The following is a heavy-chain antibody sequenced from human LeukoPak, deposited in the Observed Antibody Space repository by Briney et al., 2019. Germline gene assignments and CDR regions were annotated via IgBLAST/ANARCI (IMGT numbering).Heavy chain of an antibody. Sequence: SVKVFCKASGFTFTSSAVQWVRQARGQRLEWIGWTVVGSGNTNYAQKFQERVTITRDMSTSTAYMELSSLRSEDTAVYYCAIRPFAIPDYYYYMDVWGKGTTVTVSS. CDR1: GFTFTSSA. J-gene: IGHJ6*03. D-gene: IGHD2-2*02. CDR3: AIRPFAIPDYYYYMDV. V-gene: IGHV1-58*01. CDR2: TVVGSGNT.